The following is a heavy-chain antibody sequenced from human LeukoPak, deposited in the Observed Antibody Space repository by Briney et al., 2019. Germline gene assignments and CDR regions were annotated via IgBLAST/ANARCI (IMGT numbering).Heavy chain of an antibody. CDR1: GGSISNYF. Sequence: SETLSLTCTVSGGSISNYFWSWIRQPPGKGLEWIGYIYYSGSTNYNPSLKSRVTISVDTSENQFSLRLSPVTAADTAVYYCARHGLYYDILTGYNRPSWFDPWGQGTLVTVSS. CDR2: IYYSGST. V-gene: IGHV4-59*08. D-gene: IGHD3-9*01. J-gene: IGHJ5*02. CDR3: ARHGLYYDILTGYNRPSWFDP.